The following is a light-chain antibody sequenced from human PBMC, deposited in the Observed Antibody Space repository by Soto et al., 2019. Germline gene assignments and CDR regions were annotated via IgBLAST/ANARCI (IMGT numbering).Light chain of an antibody. J-gene: IGKJ1*01. V-gene: IGKV3-11*01. Sequence: EIVLTQSPATLSSSPGETATLSCRASQYVGTRLAWYQHKPGQAPRLLIYYTSNRATGIPARFSGSGSGTGFTLTINSLASEDFAIYYCHQRQSWPRTFGQGTKV. CDR2: YTS. CDR1: QYVGTR. CDR3: HQRQSWPRT.